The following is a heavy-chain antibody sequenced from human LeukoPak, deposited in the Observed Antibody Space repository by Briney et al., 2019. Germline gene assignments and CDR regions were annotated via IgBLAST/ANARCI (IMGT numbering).Heavy chain of an antibody. CDR3: AKDRISMVRSSDIDN. CDR1: ESTFRSYG. V-gene: IGHV3-30*18. CDR2: ITYDDFYK. Sequence: GGSLRLSCAASESTFRSYGMHWVRQAPGKGLEWVALITYDDFYKYYGDSVKGRFTISRDNSKNTLYLQMNSLRVEDTAVYYCAKDRISMVRSSDIDNWGQGTLVTVSS. J-gene: IGHJ4*02. D-gene: IGHD3-10*01.